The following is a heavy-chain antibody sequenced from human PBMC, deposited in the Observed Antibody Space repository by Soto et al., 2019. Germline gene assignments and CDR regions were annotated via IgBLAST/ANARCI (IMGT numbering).Heavy chain of an antibody. CDR2: IIPIFGTA. CDR3: ARAYYGSGKKYYYYGMDV. D-gene: IGHD3-10*01. J-gene: IGHJ6*02. CDR1: GGSIDSYA. Sequence: GASVEVTWKSSGGSIDSYASSWVQQAKRQGLEWMGGIIPIFGTANYAQKFQGRVTITADESTSTAYMELSSLRSEDTAVYYCARAYYGSGKKYYYYGMDVWGQGTTVTVSS. V-gene: IGHV1-69*13.